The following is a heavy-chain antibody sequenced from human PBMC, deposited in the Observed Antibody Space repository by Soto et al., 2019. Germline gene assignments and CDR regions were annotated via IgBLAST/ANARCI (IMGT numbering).Heavy chain of an antibody. D-gene: IGHD2-15*01. CDR2: ISYDGSNK. CDR3: ASRGVVVAADAFGL. J-gene: IGHJ3*01. Sequence: QVQLVESGGGVVQPGRSLRLSCAASGFTFSSYGMHWVRQAPGKGLEWVAVISYDGSNKYYADSVKGRFTISRDNSKNPLYLQMNSLRAEDTGVYYCASRGVVVAADAFGLWGQGTMVHVSS. V-gene: IGHV3-30*03. CDR1: GFTFSSYG.